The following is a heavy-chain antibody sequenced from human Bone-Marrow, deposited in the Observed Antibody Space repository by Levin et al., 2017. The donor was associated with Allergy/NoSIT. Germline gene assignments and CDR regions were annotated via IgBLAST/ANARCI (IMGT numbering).Heavy chain of an antibody. CDR3: TRPSGYFGDYYFDY. D-gene: IGHD4-17*01. J-gene: IGHJ4*02. CDR2: MYYSGSS. V-gene: IGHV4-39*07. CDR1: GGSISSSSYY. Sequence: SQTPSLTCTVSGGSISSSSYYWGWIRQPPGKGLEWIGSMYYSGSSYYNPSLKSRVTISVDTSRNQFSLKLSSVTAADTAVYYCTRPSGYFGDYYFDYWGQGIRVTVSS.